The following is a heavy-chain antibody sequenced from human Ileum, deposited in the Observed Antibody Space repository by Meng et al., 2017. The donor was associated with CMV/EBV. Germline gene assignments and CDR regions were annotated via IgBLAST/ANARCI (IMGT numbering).Heavy chain of an antibody. V-gene: IGHV1-2*02. Sequence: ASVKVSCKSSGFTFTGYYMHWLRQAPGQGLEWMGWIKLDNGRTDYAQKFQGRVTLTRDTSINTAYMELNMLRHDDTAVYYCARADYYDSSGYPPGYYWGQGTLVTVSS. CDR2: IKLDNGRT. CDR1: GFTFTGYY. CDR3: ARADYYDSSGYPPGYY. D-gene: IGHD3-22*01. J-gene: IGHJ4*02.